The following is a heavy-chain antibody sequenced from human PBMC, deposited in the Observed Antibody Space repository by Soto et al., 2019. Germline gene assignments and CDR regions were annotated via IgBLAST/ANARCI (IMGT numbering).Heavy chain of an antibody. CDR2: MNPNSGNT. Sequence: GASVKVSCKASGYTFNSYDINWVRQATGQGLEWMGWMNPNSGNTGYAQKFQGRVTMTRNTSISTAYMELSSLRSEDTAVYYCARGGLRFLEWFTKNFDYWGQGTLVTVSS. CDR3: ARGGLRFLEWFTKNFDY. CDR1: GYTFNSYD. V-gene: IGHV1-8*01. J-gene: IGHJ4*02. D-gene: IGHD3-3*01.